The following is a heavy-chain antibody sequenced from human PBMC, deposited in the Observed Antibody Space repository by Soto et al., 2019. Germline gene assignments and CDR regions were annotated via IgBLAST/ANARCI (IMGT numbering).Heavy chain of an antibody. J-gene: IGHJ4*02. D-gene: IGHD3-9*01. CDR3: ARVRARGPTRGDWLHNY. Sequence: ASVSLSCSASGSTFPSFGISWVRQDPRQWLEWMGWISGYNGNTNYAQKLQGRVTMTTDTSTSTAYMELRSLRSDDTAVYYCARVRARGPTRGDWLHNYWGQGPLVPV. V-gene: IGHV1-18*01. CDR1: GSTFPSFG. CDR2: ISGYNGNT.